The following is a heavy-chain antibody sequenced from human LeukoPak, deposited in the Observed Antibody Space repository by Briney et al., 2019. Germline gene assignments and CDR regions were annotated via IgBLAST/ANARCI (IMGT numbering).Heavy chain of an antibody. CDR3: ARLEVAGINDY. CDR1: GGSISSSSYY. D-gene: IGHD6-19*01. V-gene: IGHV4-39*01. J-gene: IGHJ4*02. CDR2: NYYSGRT. Sequence: SETLSLTCTVSGGSISSSSYYWGWIRQPPGKGLEWIGSNYYSGRTYYNPSLKSRVTISVDTSKNQFSLKLSSVTAADTAVYYCARLEVAGINDYWGQGTLVTVSS.